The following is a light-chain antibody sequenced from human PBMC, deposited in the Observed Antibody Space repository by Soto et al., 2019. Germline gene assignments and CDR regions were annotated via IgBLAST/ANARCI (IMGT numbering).Light chain of an antibody. V-gene: IGKV3-11*01. CDR3: QQLSNWPLT. J-gene: IGKJ4*01. Sequence: EIVLTQSPATLSLSPGERATLSCRASQSVSSYLAWYQQKPGQAPRLLIYDASNRATGIPARFSGSGSGTDFTLTISSLEPEDFSVYYCQQLSNWPLTFGGET. CDR2: DAS. CDR1: QSVSSY.